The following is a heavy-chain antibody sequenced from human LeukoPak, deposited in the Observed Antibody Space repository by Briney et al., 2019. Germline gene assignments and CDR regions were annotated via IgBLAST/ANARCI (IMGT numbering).Heavy chain of an antibody. Sequence: PGGSLRLSCAASGFTFSSYGMHWVRQAPGKGLEWVAFIRYDGSNKYYADSVKGRFTISRDNSKNTLYLQMNSLRAEDTAVYYCAKDQAVAYNFDYWGQGTLVTVSS. D-gene: IGHD6-19*01. CDR1: GFTFSSYG. CDR2: IRYDGSNK. V-gene: IGHV3-30*02. J-gene: IGHJ4*02. CDR3: AKDQAVAYNFDY.